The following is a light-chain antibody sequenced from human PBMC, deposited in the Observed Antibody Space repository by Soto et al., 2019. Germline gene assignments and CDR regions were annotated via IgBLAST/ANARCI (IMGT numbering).Light chain of an antibody. CDR3: QPTYTFPWT. V-gene: IGKV1-39*01. CDR1: QGISDY. J-gene: IGKJ1*01. CDR2: TAS. Sequence: DIRMTQSPSSLSASVGDTVTITCRASQGISDYLSWFQHKPGEAPKLLIYTASSLQGGVPLRFSGAGSRTDVSLTISGLQPEDSANYYCQPTYTFPWTFGQGTMVDIK.